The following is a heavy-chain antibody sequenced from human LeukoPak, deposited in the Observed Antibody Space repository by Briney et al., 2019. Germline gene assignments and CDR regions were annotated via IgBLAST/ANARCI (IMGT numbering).Heavy chain of an antibody. D-gene: IGHD6-19*01. Sequence: PSETLSLTCTVSGGSISSSSYYWGWIRQPPGKGLEWIGSIYYSGSTYYNPSLKSRVTISVDTSKNQFSLKLSSVTAADTAVYYCARHVLRWLVFDYWGQGTLVTVSS. V-gene: IGHV4-39*01. CDR1: GGSISSSSYY. CDR2: IYYSGST. CDR3: ARHVLRWLVFDY. J-gene: IGHJ4*02.